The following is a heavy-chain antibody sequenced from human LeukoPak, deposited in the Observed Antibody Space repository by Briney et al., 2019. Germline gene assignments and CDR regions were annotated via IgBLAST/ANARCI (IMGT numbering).Heavy chain of an antibody. Sequence: PGGSLRLSCAASGFTFHNHAMNWVRQAPGKGLEWVSSITYSSRYIYYADSVKGRFISSRDNTQNSLYLQMNSLRAEDTAVYYCARVSRDYGDFDSWGQGTLVTVSS. V-gene: IGHV3-21*01. D-gene: IGHD4-17*01. CDR1: GFTFHNHA. CDR3: ARVSRDYGDFDS. J-gene: IGHJ4*02. CDR2: ITYSSRYI.